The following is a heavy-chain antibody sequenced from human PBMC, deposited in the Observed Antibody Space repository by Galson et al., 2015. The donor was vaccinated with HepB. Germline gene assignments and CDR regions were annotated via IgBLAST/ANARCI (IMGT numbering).Heavy chain of an antibody. CDR3: ARAFPPGGWVGSYFDL. V-gene: IGHV3-7*03. Sequence: SLRLSCAASGFTFSSYWMSWVRQAPGKGLEWVANIKQDGSEKYYVDSVKGRFTISRDNAKNSLYLQMNSLRAEDTAVYYCARAFPPGGWVGSYFDLWGRGTLVTVSS. D-gene: IGHD6-19*01. CDR2: IKQDGSEK. J-gene: IGHJ2*01. CDR1: GFTFSSYW.